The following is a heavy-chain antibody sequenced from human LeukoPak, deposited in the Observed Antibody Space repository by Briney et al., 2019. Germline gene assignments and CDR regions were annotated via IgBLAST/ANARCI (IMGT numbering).Heavy chain of an antibody. D-gene: IGHD2-21*01. CDR1: GVTVGTNS. J-gene: IGHJ1*01. CDR2: IYSGGST. V-gene: IGHV3-53*01. Sequence: GGSLRLSCAASGVTVGTNSMSWARQSPGKGLEWVSVIYSGGSTYNADSVNGRFTVSRDNSRNTLFLQMNNLRAEDTALYFCASAREYCGSAEYYEYFQHWGQGTLVIVSS. CDR3: ASAREYCGSAEYYEYFQH.